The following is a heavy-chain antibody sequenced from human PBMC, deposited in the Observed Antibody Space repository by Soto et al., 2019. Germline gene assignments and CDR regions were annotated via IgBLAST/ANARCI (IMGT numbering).Heavy chain of an antibody. CDR2: ISYDGSNK. D-gene: IGHD6-13*01. Sequence: QVQLVESGGGVVQPGRSLRLSCAASGFTFSSYAMHWVRQAPGKGLEWVAVISYDGSNKYYADSVKGRFTISRDNSKNTLYLQMNSLRAEDTAVYYCARDLLASGIAAAGTFGYWGQGTLVTVSS. V-gene: IGHV3-30-3*01. J-gene: IGHJ4*02. CDR3: ARDLLASGIAAAGTFGY. CDR1: GFTFSSYA.